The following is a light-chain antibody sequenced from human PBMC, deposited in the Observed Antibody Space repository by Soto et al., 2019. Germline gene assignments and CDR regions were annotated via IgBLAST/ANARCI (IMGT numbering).Light chain of an antibody. J-gene: IGLJ2*01. CDR1: SSDVGAYDY. CDR3: TSYTNNSVV. Sequence: QSALTQPASVSGSPGQSITISCTGTSSDVGAYDYVSWYQQHPGKAPKLMIFDVINRPSGVSHRFSGSKSDNTASLTISGLQAEDEADYYCTSYTNNSVVFGGGTKLTVL. V-gene: IGLV2-14*03. CDR2: DVI.